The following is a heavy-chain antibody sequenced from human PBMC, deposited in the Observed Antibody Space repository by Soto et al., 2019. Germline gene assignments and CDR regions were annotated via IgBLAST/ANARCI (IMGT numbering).Heavy chain of an antibody. V-gene: IGHV4-39*02. CDR1: GGSISSSSYY. D-gene: IGHD3-9*01. J-gene: IGHJ4*02. CDR2: IYYSGST. CDR3: ARDYMPYYDI. Sequence: SQTLSLTCTVSGGSISSSSYYWGWIRQPPGKGLEWIGSIYYSGSTYYNPSLKSRVTISVDTSKNQFFLQMNSLRAEDTAVYYCARDYMPYYDIWGQGTLVTGSS.